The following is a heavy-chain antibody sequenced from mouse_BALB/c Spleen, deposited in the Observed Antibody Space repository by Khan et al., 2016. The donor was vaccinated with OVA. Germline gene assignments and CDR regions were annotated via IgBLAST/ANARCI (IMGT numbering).Heavy chain of an antibody. J-gene: IGHJ3*01. CDR3: ARSTYRYAFVY. D-gene: IGHD2-14*01. CDR2: TIHTGTT. V-gene: IGHV3-8*02. Sequence: EVQLQESGPSLVKPSQTLSLTCSVTGDSITSGYWNWIRKFPGNKLEYMGYTIHTGTTYYNPSLKSRISITRHTSKHQYYLQLNSVTDEDTATYYCARSTYRYAFVYWGQGTLVTVSA. CDR1: GDSITSGY.